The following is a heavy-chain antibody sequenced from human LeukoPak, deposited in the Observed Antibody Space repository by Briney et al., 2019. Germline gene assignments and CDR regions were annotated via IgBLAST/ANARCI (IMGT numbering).Heavy chain of an antibody. D-gene: IGHD3-10*01. CDR3: ATRRGFELFFDL. Sequence: SETLSLTCTVSGPFIKTYYWSWIRQVPGKGLEWIGHIYDSGNTNYNPSLKSRVTILADTSKSQFSLKLNSVTAADTAVYFCATRRGFELFFDLWGQGTRVTVSS. V-gene: IGHV4-59*01. CDR1: GPFIKTYY. J-gene: IGHJ4*02. CDR2: IYDSGNT.